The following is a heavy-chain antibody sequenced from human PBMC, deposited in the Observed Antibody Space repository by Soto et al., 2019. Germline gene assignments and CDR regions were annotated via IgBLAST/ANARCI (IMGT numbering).Heavy chain of an antibody. V-gene: IGHV4-31*03. D-gene: IGHD5-18*01. Sequence: SETLSLTCTVSGGSISSGGYYWSWIRQHPGKGLEWIGYIYYSGSTYYNPSLKSRVTISVDTSKNQFSLKLSSVTAADTAVYYCARRPNSYGFHVRSSDNWFDPWGPGTLLTVSS. CDR1: GGSISSGGYY. CDR3: ARRPNSYGFHVRSSDNWFDP. J-gene: IGHJ5*02. CDR2: IYYSGST.